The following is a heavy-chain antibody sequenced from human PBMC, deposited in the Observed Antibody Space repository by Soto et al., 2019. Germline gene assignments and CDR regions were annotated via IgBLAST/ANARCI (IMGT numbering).Heavy chain of an antibody. CDR3: ARHRTTTVTPNWFDP. CDR2: IYYSGST. Sequence: SETLSLTCTVSGGSISSSSYYWGWIRQPPGKGLEWIGSIYYSGSTYYNPSLKSRVTISVDTSKNQFSLKLSSVTAADTAVYYCARHRTTTVTPNWFDPWGQGTLVTVSS. CDR1: GGSISSSSYY. V-gene: IGHV4-39*01. J-gene: IGHJ5*02. D-gene: IGHD4-17*01.